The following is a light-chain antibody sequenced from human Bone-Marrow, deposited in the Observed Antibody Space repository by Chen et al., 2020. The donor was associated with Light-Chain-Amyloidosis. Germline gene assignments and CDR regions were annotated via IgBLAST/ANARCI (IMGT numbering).Light chain of an antibody. V-gene: IGLV3-21*02. CDR3: QVWGRSSDRPV. CDR1: NIGSTS. Sequence: SYVLTQPSSVSVAPGQTATTAWGGNNIGSTSVHWYQQTPGEAPLLVVYDDSDRPSGIPERLSGSNSENTATLTISRVAARDEADYYGQVWGRSSDRPVFGGGTKLSVL. CDR2: DDS. J-gene: IGLJ3*02.